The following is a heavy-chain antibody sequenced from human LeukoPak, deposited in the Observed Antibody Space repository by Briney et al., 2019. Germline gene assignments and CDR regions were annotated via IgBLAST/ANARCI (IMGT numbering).Heavy chain of an antibody. V-gene: IGHV4-31*03. D-gene: IGHD3-22*01. J-gene: IGHJ3*02. CDR3: ARIPDSGYYYGYAFDI. Sequence: SQTLSLTCTVSGGSISSGGYYWSWIRQHPGKGLEWIGYIYYSGSTYYNPSLKSRVTISVDTSKNQFSLKLSSVTAADTAVYLRARIPDSGYYYGYAFDILGQGTMGNV. CDR1: GGSISSGGYY. CDR2: IYYSGST.